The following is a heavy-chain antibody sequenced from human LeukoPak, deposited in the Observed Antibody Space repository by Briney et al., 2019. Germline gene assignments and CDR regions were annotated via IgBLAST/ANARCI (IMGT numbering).Heavy chain of an antibody. CDR1: GFTFSNYA. J-gene: IGHJ4*02. CDR2: VVANGGGT. Sequence: GGSLRLSCAASGFTFSNYAMSWVRQAPGKGLEWVSSVVANGGGTYYAASVKGRFSISRDNSKNTLYLQMNSLRDEDTAIYYCAKGAIGMAGLDYWGQGTLVTVSS. D-gene: IGHD6-19*01. CDR3: AKGAIGMAGLDY. V-gene: IGHV3-23*01.